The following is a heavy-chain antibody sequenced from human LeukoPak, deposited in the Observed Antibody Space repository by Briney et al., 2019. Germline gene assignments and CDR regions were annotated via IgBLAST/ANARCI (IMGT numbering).Heavy chain of an antibody. Sequence: SETLSLTCTVSGDSISGSSYYWGWIRQPPGKGLEWIGNIYYGGSTYYNPSLKSRVSISVDTCNNQFSLKVSSVTAADTAVYYCASADGYKIDYWGQGTLVTVSS. CDR1: GDSISGSSYY. CDR3: ASADGYKIDY. D-gene: IGHD5-24*01. J-gene: IGHJ4*02. V-gene: IGHV4-39*01. CDR2: IYYGGST.